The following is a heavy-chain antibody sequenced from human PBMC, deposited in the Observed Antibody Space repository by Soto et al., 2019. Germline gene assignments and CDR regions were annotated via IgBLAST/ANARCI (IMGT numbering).Heavy chain of an antibody. D-gene: IGHD3-3*01. J-gene: IGHJ6*02. CDR3: ARDQKAPRPPGFWSGSHYYYYGMDV. Sequence: SETLSLTCTVSGGSISSYYWSWIRQPPGKGLEWFGYIYYSGSTNYNPSLKSRVTISVDTSKNQFSLKLSSVTAADTAVYYCARDQKAPRPPGFWSGSHYYYYGMDVLGQGTTVT. CDR2: IYYSGST. CDR1: GGSISSYY. V-gene: IGHV4-59*01.